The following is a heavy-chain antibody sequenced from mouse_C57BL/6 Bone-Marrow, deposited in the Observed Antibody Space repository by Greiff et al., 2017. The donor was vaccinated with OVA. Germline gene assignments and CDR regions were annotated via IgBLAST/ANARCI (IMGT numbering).Heavy chain of an antibody. D-gene: IGHD2-3*01. CDR1: GYSFTGYF. V-gene: IGHV1-20*01. Sequence: VQLQQSGPELVKPGDSVKISCKASGYSFTGYFMNWVMQSHGTSLEWIGRINPYNGDTFYNQKFKGKATLTVDKSSSTAHMELRSLTSEDSAVYYCARAPYDGYYAWYFDVWGTGTTVTVSS. CDR2: INPYNGDT. J-gene: IGHJ1*03. CDR3: ARAPYDGYYAWYFDV.